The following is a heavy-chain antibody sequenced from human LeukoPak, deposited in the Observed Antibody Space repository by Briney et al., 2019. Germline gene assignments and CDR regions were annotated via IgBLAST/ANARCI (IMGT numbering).Heavy chain of an antibody. Sequence: TSETLSLTCTVSGGSISSYYWSWIRQPPGKGLEWIGYIYYSGSTNYNPSLKSRVTISVDTSKNQFSLKLSSVTAADTAVYYCARGGALGSYWNFDYWGQGTLVTVSS. CDR3: ARGGALGSYWNFDY. CDR2: IYYSGST. CDR1: GGSISSYY. V-gene: IGHV4-59*12. J-gene: IGHJ4*02. D-gene: IGHD1-26*01.